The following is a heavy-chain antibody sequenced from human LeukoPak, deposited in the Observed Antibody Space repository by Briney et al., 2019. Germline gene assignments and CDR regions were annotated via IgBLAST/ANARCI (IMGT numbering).Heavy chain of an antibody. CDR1: GGSISSGGYY. CDR3: ARESVAAAGTPYHYYYGMDV. V-gene: IGHV4-31*03. J-gene: IGHJ6*04. CDR2: IYYSGST. Sequence: PSETLSLICTVSGGSISSGGYYWIWIRQHPGKGLEWIGYIYYSGSTYYNPSLKSRVTISVDTSKNQFSLKLSSVTAADTAVYYCARESVAAAGTPYHYYYGMDVWGKGTTVTASS. D-gene: IGHD6-13*01.